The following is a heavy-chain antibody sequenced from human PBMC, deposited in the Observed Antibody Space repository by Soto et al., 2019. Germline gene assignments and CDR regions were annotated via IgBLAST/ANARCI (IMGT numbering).Heavy chain of an antibody. V-gene: IGHV4-4*02. J-gene: IGHJ1*01. CDR2: IYHSGCT. Sequence: QVQLQESGPGLVKPSGTLSLTCAVSGGSISSSNWWSWVRQPPGKGLEWIGEIYHSGCTNYNPYLKSRVTISVDKSKNQFTLKLSSVTAADTAVYYCATPPSYSTSSEYFQHWGQGTLVTVSS. CDR3: ATPPSYSTSSEYFQH. D-gene: IGHD6-13*01. CDR1: GGSISSSNW.